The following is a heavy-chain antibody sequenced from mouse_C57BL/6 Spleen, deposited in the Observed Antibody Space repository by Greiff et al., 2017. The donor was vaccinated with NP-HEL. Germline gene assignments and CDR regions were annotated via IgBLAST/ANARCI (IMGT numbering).Heavy chain of an antibody. CDR2: IRNKANGYTT. J-gene: IGHJ2*01. Sequence: EVQLVESGGGLVQPGGSLSLSCAASGFTFTDYYMSWVRQPPGKALEWLGFIRNKANGYTTEYSASVKGRFTISRDNSHSILYLQMNALRAEDSATYYCSRSPLYYGTHFDYWGQGTTLTVSS. CDR1: GFTFTDYY. D-gene: IGHD2-1*01. V-gene: IGHV7-3*01. CDR3: SRSPLYYGTHFDY.